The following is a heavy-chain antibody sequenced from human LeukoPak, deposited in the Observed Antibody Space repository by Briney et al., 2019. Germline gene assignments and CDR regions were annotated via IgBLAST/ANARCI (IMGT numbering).Heavy chain of an antibody. Sequence: GGSLRLSCAASGFTFSNYVMSWVRQAPGKGLEWVSAISTGGGSTNYADSVKGRFTISRDNSKSTLYLQMNSLRAEDTAVYFCARGAYCGGDCYTYFDYWGQGALVTVSS. CDR3: ARGAYCGGDCYTYFDY. J-gene: IGHJ4*02. CDR1: GFTFSNYV. V-gene: IGHV3-23*01. D-gene: IGHD2-21*02. CDR2: ISTGGGST.